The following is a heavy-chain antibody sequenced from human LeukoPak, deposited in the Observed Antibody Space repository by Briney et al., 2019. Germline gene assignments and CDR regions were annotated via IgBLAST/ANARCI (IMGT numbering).Heavy chain of an antibody. CDR3: RRAEHDWGPEY. V-gene: IGHV6-1*01. CDR1: GDSVSDNSFT. D-gene: IGHD3-9*01. J-gene: IGHJ4*02. Sequence: SQTLSLTCAISGDSVSDNSFTWNWIRQSPSRGLEWLGRTYYRSKWVYDYALSVKGRITINPDTSKNQSSLHLNSVTPEDTAVYYCRRAEHDWGPEYWGRGSLVTVSS. CDR2: TYYRSKWVY.